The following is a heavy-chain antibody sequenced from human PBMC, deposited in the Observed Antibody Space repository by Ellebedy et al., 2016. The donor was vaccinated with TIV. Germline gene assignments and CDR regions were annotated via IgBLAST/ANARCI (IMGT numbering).Heavy chain of an antibody. V-gene: IGHV3-30-3*01. CDR1: GFTFSSYP. CDR3: ARDTSGQTIDH. J-gene: IGHJ4*02. D-gene: IGHD5-12*01. Sequence: GESLKISCAASGFTFSSYPMHWVRQAPGKGLEWVAVISYDGSNKYYADSVKGRFTISRDNSKNTLYLQMNSLRAEDTAVYYCARDTSGQTIDHWGQGTLVTVSS. CDR2: ISYDGSNK.